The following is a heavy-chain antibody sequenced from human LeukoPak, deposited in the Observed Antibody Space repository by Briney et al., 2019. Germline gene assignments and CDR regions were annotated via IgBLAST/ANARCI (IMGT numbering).Heavy chain of an antibody. Sequence: SETLSLTCVVSGGSISTSSYYWAWIRQPPGRGLEWVGSMFYSGSIYYNSSLKSRITLSADTSQNQLSLKLSSVTAADTAVYYCARHVDSGWYRGLEIWGQGTMVTVSS. CDR3: ARHVDSGWYRGLEI. D-gene: IGHD6-19*01. CDR1: GGSISTSSYY. CDR2: MFYSGSI. V-gene: IGHV4-39*01. J-gene: IGHJ3*02.